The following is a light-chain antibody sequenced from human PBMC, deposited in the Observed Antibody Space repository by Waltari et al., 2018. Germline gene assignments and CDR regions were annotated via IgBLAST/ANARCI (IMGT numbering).Light chain of an antibody. Sequence: QSALAQPASVSGSPGQSITISCTGSVSDVGGYNYVSWYQQHPGKTPKVIIYDFSDRPSGVSNRFSGSKSGNTASLTISVLQAEDEADYYCGSYSGTTTFVFGTGTYVTVL. CDR2: DFS. V-gene: IGLV2-14*03. J-gene: IGLJ1*01. CDR3: GSYSGTTTFV. CDR1: VSDVGGYNY.